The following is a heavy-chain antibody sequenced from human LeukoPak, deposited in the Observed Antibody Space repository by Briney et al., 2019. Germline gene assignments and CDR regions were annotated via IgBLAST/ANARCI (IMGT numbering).Heavy chain of an antibody. CDR3: ARGYLDWFDP. Sequence: KASETLSLTCTVSGGSISSYFWTWIRQPPGKGLEWIGYIYYSGSTSYNPSLKGRVTMSVDTSKNQFSLNLNSVTAADTAVYYCARGYLDWFDPWGQGTLVTVSS. CDR1: GGSISSYF. V-gene: IGHV4-59*01. D-gene: IGHD1-26*01. J-gene: IGHJ5*02. CDR2: IYYSGST.